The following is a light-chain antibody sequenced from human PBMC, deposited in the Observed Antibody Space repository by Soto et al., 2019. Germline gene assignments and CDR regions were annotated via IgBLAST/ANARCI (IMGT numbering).Light chain of an antibody. CDR3: QQYNSSPPMYT. V-gene: IGKV3-20*01. CDR2: GAS. CDR1: QSITSSY. Sequence: VLTQSPVTLSLSPRDRATLSCRTSQSITSSYLAWYQQRPGQAPRLLIYGASSRATGVPDRFSGSGSGTAFTLTISRLEPEDFAVYYCQQYNSSPPMYTFGQGTKLEIK. J-gene: IGKJ2*01.